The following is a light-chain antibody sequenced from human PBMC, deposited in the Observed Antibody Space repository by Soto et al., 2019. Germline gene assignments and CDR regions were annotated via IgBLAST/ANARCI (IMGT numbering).Light chain of an antibody. V-gene: IGLV2-8*01. CDR1: SSDVGGYNY. Sequence: QSALTQPPSASGSPGQSVTISCTGTSSDVGGYNYVSWYQQHPGKAPKLMIYEVSKRPSGVPERFSGSKSGNTASLTVSGLQAEDEADYYCSSYGGSDNFVFGTGTKVTV. CDR3: SSYGGSDNFV. CDR2: EVS. J-gene: IGLJ1*01.